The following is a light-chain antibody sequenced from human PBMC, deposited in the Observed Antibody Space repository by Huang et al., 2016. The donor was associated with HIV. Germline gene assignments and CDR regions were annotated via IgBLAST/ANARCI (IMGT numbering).Light chain of an antibody. CDR3: QQYFKTPLT. Sequence: IVVTQSPDSLAVSLGERAATNCKSSQSVVYSYNNTNYLAWYQQKPGQSPALLIYWASTRAPGVPDRFNGSGSGTDFTLTISSLQAEDVALYYCQQYFKTPLTFGGGTRVDIK. J-gene: IGKJ4*01. CDR1: QSVVYSYNNTNY. V-gene: IGKV4-1*01. CDR2: WAS.